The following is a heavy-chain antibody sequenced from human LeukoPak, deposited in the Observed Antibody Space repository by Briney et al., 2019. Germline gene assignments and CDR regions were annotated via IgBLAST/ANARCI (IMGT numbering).Heavy chain of an antibody. D-gene: IGHD1-26*01. CDR2: ISTYNGHT. V-gene: IGHV1-18*04. J-gene: IGHJ5*02. Sequence: ASVKVSCKASGYTFTGYYMHWVRQAPGQGLEWMGWISTYNGHTNYAQKLQGRVTMTRDTSTNTAYMELRSLRSDDTAVYYCARDHAAGWELPLNWFDPWGQGTLVTVSS. CDR3: ARDHAAGWELPLNWFDP. CDR1: GYTFTGYY.